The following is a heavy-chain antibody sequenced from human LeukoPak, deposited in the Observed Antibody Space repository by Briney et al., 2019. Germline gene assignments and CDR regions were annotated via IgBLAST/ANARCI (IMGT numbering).Heavy chain of an antibody. CDR3: AKDLRIQLWFGYFDY. V-gene: IGHV3-30*02. CDR1: GFTFSSYE. Sequence: HPGGTLRLSCAASGFTFSSYEMNWVRQAPGKGLEWVAFIRYDGSNKYYADSVKGRFTISRDNSKNTLYLQMNSLRAEDTAVYYCAKDLRIQLWFGYFDYWGQGTLVTVSS. D-gene: IGHD5-18*01. CDR2: IRYDGSNK. J-gene: IGHJ4*02.